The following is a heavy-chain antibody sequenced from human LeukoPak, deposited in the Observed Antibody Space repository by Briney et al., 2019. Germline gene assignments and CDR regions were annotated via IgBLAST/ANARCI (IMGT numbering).Heavy chain of an antibody. J-gene: IGHJ4*02. Sequence: GGTLRLSCAVSGFAFREYWMHWARQPPEKGLMWVSHINYGGTYTVYADSLRRRLDASGDNTEHTLHLQMDSLTVEDTGLYHCVREINIVGLRAFDYRGEGAPVSVSS. CDR3: VREINIVGLRAFDY. D-gene: IGHD2-21*01. CDR1: GFAFREYW. V-gene: IGHV3-74*01. CDR2: INYGGTYT.